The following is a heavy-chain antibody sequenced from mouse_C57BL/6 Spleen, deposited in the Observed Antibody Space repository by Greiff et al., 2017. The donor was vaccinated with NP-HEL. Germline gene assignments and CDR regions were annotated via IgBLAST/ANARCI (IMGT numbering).Heavy chain of an antibody. Sequence: QVQLQQPGAELVKPGASVKLSCKASGYTFTSYWMQWVKQRPGQGLEWIGEIDPSDSYTNYNQKFKGKATLTVDTSSSTAYMQLSSLTSEDSAVYYCARKYYSGAWFAYWGQGTLVTVSA. CDR1: GYTFTSYW. CDR2: IDPSDSYT. V-gene: IGHV1-50*01. CDR3: ARKYYSGAWFAY. D-gene: IGHD2-12*01. J-gene: IGHJ3*01.